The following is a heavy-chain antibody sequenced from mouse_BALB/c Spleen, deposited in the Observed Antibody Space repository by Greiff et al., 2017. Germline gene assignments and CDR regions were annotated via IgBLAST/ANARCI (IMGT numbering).Heavy chain of an antibody. Sequence: QVQLKQSGAELVRPGVSVKISCKGSGYTFTDYAMHWVKQSHAKSLEWIGVISTYYGDASYNQKFKGKATMTVDKSSSTAYMELARLTSEDSAIYYCAREPYYGNYEDYFDYWGQGTTLTVSS. CDR2: ISTYYGDA. V-gene: IGHV1S137*01. J-gene: IGHJ2*01. D-gene: IGHD2-10*01. CDR3: AREPYYGNYEDYFDY. CDR1: GYTFTDYA.